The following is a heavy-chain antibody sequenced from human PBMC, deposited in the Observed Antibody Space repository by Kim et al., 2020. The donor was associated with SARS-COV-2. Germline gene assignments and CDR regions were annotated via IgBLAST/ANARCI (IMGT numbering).Heavy chain of an antibody. CDR2: ISGSGAST. CDR1: GFTFSSYA. CDR3: VKGDGEGRVGKGAGPVFYYFCMYV. J-gene: IGHJ6*01. V-gene: IGHV3-23*01. D-gene: IGHD1-26*01. Sequence: GGSLRLSCAASGFTFSSYAMTWVRQAPGKGLEWVAAISGSGASTYYVDSVKGRFTISRDNSRNTVFLQMNSLRVDDTAVYYCVKGDGEGRVGKGAGPVFYYFCMYVCEQGTTATV.